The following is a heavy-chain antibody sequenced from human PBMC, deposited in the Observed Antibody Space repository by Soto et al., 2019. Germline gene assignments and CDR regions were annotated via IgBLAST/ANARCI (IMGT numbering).Heavy chain of an antibody. CDR1: GFTFSNAW. J-gene: IGHJ4*02. Sequence: EVHLVESGGGLVKAGGSLRLSCAASGFTFSNAWMSWVRQAPGKGLEWIGRIKTNSDGGTVDYASPVKGRFTISRDDSKSMVYLDLNSLKTEDTGVYFCATVYCATTSCYAPFDYWGKGTLVTVSS. CDR2: IKTNSDGGTV. D-gene: IGHD2-2*01. CDR3: ATVYCATTSCYAPFDY. V-gene: IGHV3-15*01.